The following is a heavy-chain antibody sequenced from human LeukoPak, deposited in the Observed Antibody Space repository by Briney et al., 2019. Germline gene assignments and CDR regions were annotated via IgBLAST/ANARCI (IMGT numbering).Heavy chain of an antibody. Sequence: SETLSLTCTVSGGSISSYYWSWIRQPPGKGLEWIGYIYYSGNNYYNVSLTSRVTISVDSSKNQFSLKLNSVTAADTAVYYCARYASGRSEGYFDYWGQGTLVTVSA. CDR3: ARYASGRSEGYFDY. V-gene: IGHV4-59*12. D-gene: IGHD3-10*01. J-gene: IGHJ4*02. CDR2: IYYSGNN. CDR1: GGSISSYY.